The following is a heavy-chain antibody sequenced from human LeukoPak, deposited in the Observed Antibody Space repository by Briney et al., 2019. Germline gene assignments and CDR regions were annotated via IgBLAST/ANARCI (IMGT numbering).Heavy chain of an antibody. J-gene: IGHJ1*01. Sequence: GGSLRLSCAASGFTFSSYAMSWVRQAPGKGLEWVSAISGSGGSTYYADSVKGRFTISRDNAKNSLYLQMNSLRAEDTAVYYCARVRGGGYQLSFQHWGQGTLVTVSS. CDR1: GFTFSSYA. CDR3: ARVRGGGYQLSFQH. V-gene: IGHV3-23*01. CDR2: ISGSGGST. D-gene: IGHD1-26*01.